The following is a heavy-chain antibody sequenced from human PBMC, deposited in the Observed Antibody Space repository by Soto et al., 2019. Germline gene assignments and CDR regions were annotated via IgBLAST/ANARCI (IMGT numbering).Heavy chain of an antibody. Sequence: QVQLVQSGAEVKKPGASVKVSCKTSGYTFTSYAVHWARQAPGQRLEWMGWINAGNGNTEYSQKFQGRVTFTRDTSASTAHMELSSLRSEDTAVYYCVAVDYGDYWGQGTLVTVSS. V-gene: IGHV1-3*01. CDR3: VAVDYGDY. J-gene: IGHJ4*02. CDR2: INAGNGNT. CDR1: GYTFTSYA. D-gene: IGHD6-19*01.